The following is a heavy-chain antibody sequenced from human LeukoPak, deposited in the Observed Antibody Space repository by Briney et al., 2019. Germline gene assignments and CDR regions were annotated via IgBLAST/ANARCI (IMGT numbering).Heavy chain of an antibody. CDR3: ARYYGSGSYDY. CDR2: IYHSGST. D-gene: IGHD3-10*01. CDR1: GSSISSGYY. Sequence: PSETLSLTCTVSGSSISSGYYWGWIRQPPGKGLEWIGSIYHSGSTYYNPSLKSRVTISVDTSKNQFSLKLSSVTAADTAVYYCARYYGSGSYDYWGQGTLVTVSS. V-gene: IGHV4-38-2*02. J-gene: IGHJ4*02.